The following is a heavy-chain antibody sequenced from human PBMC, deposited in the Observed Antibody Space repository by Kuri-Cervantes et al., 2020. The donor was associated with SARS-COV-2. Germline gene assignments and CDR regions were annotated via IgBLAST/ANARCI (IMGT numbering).Heavy chain of an antibody. D-gene: IGHD5-12*01. CDR1: GYTFTGYY. CDR2: INPNSGGT. V-gene: IGHV1-2*02. J-gene: IGHJ6*03. Sequence: ASVKVSCKASGYTFTGYYMHWVRQAPGQGLEWMGWINPNSGGTNYAQKFQGRVTMTRDTSISTAYMELSRLRSDGTAVYYCARGIVATIPYYYYMDVWGKGTTVTVSS. CDR3: ARGIVATIPYYYYMDV.